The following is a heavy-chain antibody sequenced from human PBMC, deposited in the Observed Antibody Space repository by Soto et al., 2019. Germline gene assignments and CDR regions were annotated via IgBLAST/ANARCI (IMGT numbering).Heavy chain of an antibody. D-gene: IGHD6-13*01. CDR2: IYYTGST. CDR1: GGSISSYS. J-gene: IGHJ5*02. Sequence: SVTLSLTCTAAGGSISSYSLSWIRQTPGKGLEWIGYIYYTGSTNYNPSLKSRVTISVDTSKNQFSLNLSSVTAADTAVYYCARSQGQLAGWFDPWGQGTLVTVSS. CDR3: ARSQGQLAGWFDP. V-gene: IGHV4-59*01.